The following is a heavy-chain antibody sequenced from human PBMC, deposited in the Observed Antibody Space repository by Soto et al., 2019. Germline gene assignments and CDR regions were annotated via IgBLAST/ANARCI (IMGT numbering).Heavy chain of an antibody. D-gene: IGHD5-12*01. CDR2: IPSRGRP. Sequence: SETLSLTCSVSGASVACGSYYWSWVRQPPGKGLEWIGYIPSRGRPFYNPSLTSRGTISADTSKNQLSLQLTSVTAADTAVYYCARDTYSGYDFGLWGPGTLVTVSS. CDR1: GASVACGSYY. V-gene: IGHV4-30-4*01. J-gene: IGHJ5*02. CDR3: ARDTYSGYDFGL.